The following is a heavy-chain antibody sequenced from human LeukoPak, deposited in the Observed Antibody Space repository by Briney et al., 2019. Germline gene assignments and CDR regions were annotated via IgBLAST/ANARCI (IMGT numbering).Heavy chain of an antibody. CDR1: GGSLSGYY. J-gene: IGHJ6*02. V-gene: IGHV4-34*01. CDR2: INHSGSP. D-gene: IGHD3-10*01. Sequence: PSETLSLTCAVYGGSLSGYYWSRIRQPPGKGLEWIGEINHSGSPNYNPSLKSRVTISVDTSKNQFSLKLSSVTAANTAVYYCARGRKVRRVIMGYYYYYGMDVWGQGTTVTVSS. CDR3: ARGRKVRRVIMGYYYYYGMDV.